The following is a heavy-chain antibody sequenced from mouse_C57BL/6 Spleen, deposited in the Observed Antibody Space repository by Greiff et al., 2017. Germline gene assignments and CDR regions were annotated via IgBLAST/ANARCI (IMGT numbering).Heavy chain of an antibody. J-gene: IGHJ3*01. CDR3: ARHEVTTVVAY. Sequence: EVKLVESGGDLVKPGGSLKLSCAASGFTFSSYGMSWVRQTPDKRLEWVATISSGGSYTYYPDSVKGRFTISRDNAKNTLYLQMSSLKSEDTAMYYCARHEVTTVVAYWGQGTLVTVSA. CDR1: GFTFSSYG. D-gene: IGHD2-2*01. CDR2: ISSGGSYT. V-gene: IGHV5-6*02.